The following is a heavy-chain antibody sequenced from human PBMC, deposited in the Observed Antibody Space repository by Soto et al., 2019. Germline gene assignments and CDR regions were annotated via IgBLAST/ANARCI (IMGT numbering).Heavy chain of an antibody. Sequence: PSETLSLTCTVSGGSISSTTYSWGWIRQHPGKGLEWIGYIYYSGSTYYNPSLKSRVTISVDTSKNQFSLKLSSVTAADTAVYYCAREGDGYNSVDHWGQGTLVTVSS. J-gene: IGHJ5*02. CDR1: GGSISSTTYS. CDR3: AREGDGYNSVDH. D-gene: IGHD5-12*01. V-gene: IGHV4-31*03. CDR2: IYYSGST.